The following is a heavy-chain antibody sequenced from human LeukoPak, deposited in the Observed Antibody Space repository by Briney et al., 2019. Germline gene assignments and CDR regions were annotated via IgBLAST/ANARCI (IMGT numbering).Heavy chain of an antibody. D-gene: IGHD3-10*01. CDR2: INSDGSST. J-gene: IGHJ5*02. CDR3: ARAAPLVRSLNWFEH. CDR1: GFTLSSYW. V-gene: IGHV3-74*01. Sequence: PGGSLTLPCAASGFTLSSYWMHWVRQAPGKGLVWVSRINSDGSSTSYADSVKGRFTISRDNAKNTLYLQMNSLRAEDTAVYYCARAAPLVRSLNWFEHWGQGTLVTVSS.